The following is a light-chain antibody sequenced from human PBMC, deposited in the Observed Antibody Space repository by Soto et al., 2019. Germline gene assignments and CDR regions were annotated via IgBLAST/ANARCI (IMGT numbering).Light chain of an antibody. V-gene: IGKV3-11*01. Sequence: SHSAVALSFSTRERTTLSCRASQSVNSYLAWDEQKTGQAPRLLSYDASNRATGIRARFSGSGSGTDFTLTIICLAAEGFRVCSWVPACLWNPSGGGANVD. J-gene: IGKJ3*01. CDR1: QSVNSY. CDR2: DAS. CDR3: VPACLWNP.